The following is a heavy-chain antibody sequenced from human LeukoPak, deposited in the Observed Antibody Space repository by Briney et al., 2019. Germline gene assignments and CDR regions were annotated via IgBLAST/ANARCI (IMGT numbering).Heavy chain of an antibody. D-gene: IGHD3-22*01. CDR1: GFTFSRYG. V-gene: IGHV3-33*01. Sequence: PGGSLRLSCAASGFTFSRYGMHWVRQAPGKGLEWVAVIWYDGSNKYYADSVKGRFTISRDNSKNTLYLQMNSLRAEDTAVYYCARAMYYYDSSGYYNAFDIWGQGTMVTVSS. CDR2: IWYDGSNK. CDR3: ARAMYYYDSSGYYNAFDI. J-gene: IGHJ3*02.